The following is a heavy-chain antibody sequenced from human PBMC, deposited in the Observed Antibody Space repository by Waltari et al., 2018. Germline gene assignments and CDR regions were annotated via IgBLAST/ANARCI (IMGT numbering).Heavy chain of an antibody. CDR3: ARGPAYDFWSGPRGA. CDR2: RNPNSGNT. V-gene: IGHV1-8*01. D-gene: IGHD3-3*01. J-gene: IGHJ4*02. CDR1: GYTFTSYD. Sequence: QVQLVQSGAEVKKPGASVKVSCKASGYTFTSYDINWVRQATGQGLEWMGGRNPNSGNTGYAQKFQGRVTMTRNTSISTAYMELSSLRSEDTAVYYCARGPAYDFWSGPRGAWGQGTLVTVSS.